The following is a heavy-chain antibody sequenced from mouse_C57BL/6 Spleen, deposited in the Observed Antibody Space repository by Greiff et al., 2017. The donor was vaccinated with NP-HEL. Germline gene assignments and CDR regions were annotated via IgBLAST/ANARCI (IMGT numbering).Heavy chain of an antibody. CDR2: INPNNGGT. CDR3: AREVDYDYDGAY. V-gene: IGHV1-26*01. CDR1: GYTFTDYY. J-gene: IGHJ3*01. Sequence: VQLQQSGPELVKPGASVKISCKASGYTFTDYYMNWVKQSHGKSLEWIGDINPNNGGTSYNQKFKGKATLTVDKSSSTSYMELRSLTSEDSAVYNYAREVDYDYDGAYWGQGTMVTVSA. D-gene: IGHD2-4*01.